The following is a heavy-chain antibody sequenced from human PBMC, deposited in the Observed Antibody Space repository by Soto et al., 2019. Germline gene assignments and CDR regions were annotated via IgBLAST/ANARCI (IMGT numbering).Heavy chain of an antibody. CDR2: ISGSGGST. V-gene: IGHV3-23*01. D-gene: IGHD5-18*01. Sequence: RGSLRLSCAASGFTLSSYAMSWVRQAPGKGLEWVSAISGSGGSTYYADSVKGRFTISRDNSKNTLYLQMNSLRAEDTAVYYCAKDKGGTAMPKNYYGMDVWGQGTTVTVSS. CDR1: GFTLSSYA. J-gene: IGHJ6*02. CDR3: AKDKGGTAMPKNYYGMDV.